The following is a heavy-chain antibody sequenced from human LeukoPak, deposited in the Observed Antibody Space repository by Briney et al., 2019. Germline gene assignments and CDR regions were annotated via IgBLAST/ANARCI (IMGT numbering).Heavy chain of an antibody. CDR1: GFSFSTSGVG. D-gene: IGHD2-21*01. CDR3: AHRPGRGIPAAH. CDR2: IYWDDDK. V-gene: IGHV2-5*02. J-gene: IGHJ4*02. Sequence: SGPTLVNPTQTLTLTCTFSGFSFSTSGVGVGWIRQPPGKALEWLALIYWDDDKRYSPSLKSRLTITKDTSENQVVLTMTNVDPVDTATYYCAHRPGRGIPAAHWGQGTLVTASS.